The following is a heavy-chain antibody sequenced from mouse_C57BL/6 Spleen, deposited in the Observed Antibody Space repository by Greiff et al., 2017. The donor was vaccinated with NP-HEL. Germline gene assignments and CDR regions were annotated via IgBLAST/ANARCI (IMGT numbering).Heavy chain of an antibody. V-gene: IGHV1-50*01. D-gene: IGHD2-2*01. CDR1: GYTFTSYW. CDR3: ALWLRQYFDY. J-gene: IGHJ2*01. CDR2: IDPSDSYT. Sequence: QVQLQQPGAELVKPGASVKLSCKASGYTFTSYWMQWVKQRPGQGLEWIGEIDPSDSYTNYNQKFKGKATLTVDTSSSTAYMQLSSLTSEDSAVYYCALWLRQYFDYWGQGTTLTVSS.